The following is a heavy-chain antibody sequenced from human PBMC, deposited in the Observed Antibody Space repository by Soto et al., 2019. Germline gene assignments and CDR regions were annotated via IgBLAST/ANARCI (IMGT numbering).Heavy chain of an antibody. CDR3: ERLHGLYNWSDP. CDR1: GGTFSSYA. D-gene: IGHD4-4*01. Sequence: QVQLVKSGAEVKKPGASVKVSCKASGGTFSSYAISWERQAPGQGLEWMGGIIPIFGTANYAQKFQGRVTMTADESTSTAYMELSSLRSEDTAVYYCERLHGLYNWSDPWGKGTLVTFAS. V-gene: IGHV1-69*12. CDR2: IIPIFGTA. J-gene: IGHJ5*02.